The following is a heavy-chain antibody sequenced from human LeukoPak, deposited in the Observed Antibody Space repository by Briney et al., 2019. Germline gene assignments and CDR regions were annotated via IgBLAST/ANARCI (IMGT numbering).Heavy chain of an antibody. CDR1: GFTVSSNY. CDR2: IYSGGRT. CDR3: ARVASTTRRHDAFDI. D-gene: IGHD1-1*01. V-gene: IGHV3-53*01. Sequence: GGSLRLSCAASGFTVSSNYMSWVRQAPGKGLEWVSVIYSGGRTYYGDSVKGRFTFSRDNSKNTLYLQMNSLRAEDTAVYYCARVASTTRRHDAFDIWGQGTMVTISS. J-gene: IGHJ3*02.